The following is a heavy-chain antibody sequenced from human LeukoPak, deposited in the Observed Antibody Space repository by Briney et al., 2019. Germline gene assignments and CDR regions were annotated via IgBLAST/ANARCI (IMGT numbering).Heavy chain of an antibody. CDR2: IKQDGSEK. V-gene: IGHV3-7*03. CDR3: AREGGYYGDYEGYYFDY. D-gene: IGHD4-17*01. CDR1: GFIFNNYA. J-gene: IGHJ4*02. Sequence: TGGSLRLSCAGSGFIFNNYAMHWVRQPPGKGLEWVANIKQDGSEKYYVDSVKGRFTISRDNAKNSLYLQMNSLRAEDTAVYYCAREGGYYGDYEGYYFDYWGQGTLVTVSS.